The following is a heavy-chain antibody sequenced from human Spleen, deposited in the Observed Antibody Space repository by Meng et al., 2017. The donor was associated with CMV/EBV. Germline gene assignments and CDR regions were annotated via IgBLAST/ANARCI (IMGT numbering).Heavy chain of an antibody. CDR2: INPSGGST. D-gene: IGHD2-2*01. CDR1: GYTFTSYY. CDR3: ATQEKDIVVVPAALMVGMDV. Sequence: ASVKVSCKASGYTFTSYYMHWVRQAPGQGLEWMGIINPSGGSTSYAQKFQGRVTMTRDTSTSTVYMELSSLRSEDTAVYYCATQEKDIVVVPAALMVGMDVWGQGTTVTVSS. J-gene: IGHJ6*02. V-gene: IGHV1-46*01.